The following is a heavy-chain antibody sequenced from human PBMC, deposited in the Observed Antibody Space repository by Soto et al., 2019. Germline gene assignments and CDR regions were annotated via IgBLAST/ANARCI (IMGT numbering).Heavy chain of an antibody. CDR1: GGTFSSYA. J-gene: IGHJ5*02. D-gene: IGHD3-10*01. CDR2: IIPIFGTA. V-gene: IGHV1-69*12. CDR3: ARKYYGSGDHNWFDP. Sequence: QVQLVQSGAEVKKPGSSVKVSCKASGGTFSSYAISWVRQAPGQGLEWMGGIIPIFGTANYAQKFQGRVTITADESTRTAYMELMSLRSEDAAVDYCARKYYGSGDHNWFDPWGQGTLVTVSS.